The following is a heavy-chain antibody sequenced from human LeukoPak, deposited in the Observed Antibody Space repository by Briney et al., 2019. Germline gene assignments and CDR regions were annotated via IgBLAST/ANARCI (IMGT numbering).Heavy chain of an antibody. D-gene: IGHD6-19*01. CDR2: IIPIFGTA. J-gene: IGHJ6*03. CDR1: GGTFSSYA. CDR3: ARGDSSGWYVSYYYYYMDV. V-gene: IGHV1-69*05. Sequence: GSSVKVSCKASGGTFSSYAISWVRQAPGQGLEWMGGIIPIFGTANYAQKFQGRVTMTRDTSISTAYMELSRLRSDDTAVYYCARGDSSGWYVSYYYYYMDVWGKGTTVTVSS.